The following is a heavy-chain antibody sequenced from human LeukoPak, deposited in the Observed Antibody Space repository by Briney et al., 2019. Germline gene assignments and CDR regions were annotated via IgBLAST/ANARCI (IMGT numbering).Heavy chain of an antibody. CDR1: GFTFSSSA. CDR3: AKQLGYCSDGSCYFPY. V-gene: IGHV3-23*01. J-gene: IGHJ4*02. Sequence: QPGGSLRLSCAASGFTFSSSAMSWVRQAPGKGLEWVSAISNNGGYTYYADSVQGRFTISRDSSKSTLCLQMNSLRAEDTAVYYCAKQLGYCSDGSCYFPYWGQGTLVTVSS. D-gene: IGHD2-15*01. CDR2: ISNNGGYT.